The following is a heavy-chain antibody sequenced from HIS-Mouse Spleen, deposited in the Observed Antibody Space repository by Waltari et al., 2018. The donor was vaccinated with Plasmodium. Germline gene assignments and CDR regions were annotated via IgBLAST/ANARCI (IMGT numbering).Heavy chain of an antibody. CDR3: ARVTSSGVYWYFDL. CDR2: INHSGST. V-gene: IGHV4-34*01. Sequence: QVQLQQWGAGLLKPSETLSLTCAGYGWSFRGYYGRWILQPPGKGLEWIGEINHSGSTNYNPSLKSRVTISVDTSKNQFSLKLSSVTAADTAVYYCARVTSSGVYWYFDLWGRGTLVTVSS. J-gene: IGHJ2*01. CDR1: GWSFRGYY. D-gene: IGHD3-3*01.